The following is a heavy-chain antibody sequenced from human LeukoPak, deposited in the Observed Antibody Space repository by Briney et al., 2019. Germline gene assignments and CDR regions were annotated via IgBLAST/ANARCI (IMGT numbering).Heavy chain of an antibody. D-gene: IGHD6-6*01. Sequence: SETLSLTCAVYGGSFSGYYWSWIRQPPGKGLEWIGEINHSGSTNYNPSLKSRVTISVDTSKNQFSLKLSSVTAADTAVYYCARVSIAGGFDYWGQGTLVTVYS. CDR1: GGSFSGYY. CDR2: INHSGST. V-gene: IGHV4-34*01. J-gene: IGHJ4*02. CDR3: ARVSIAGGFDY.